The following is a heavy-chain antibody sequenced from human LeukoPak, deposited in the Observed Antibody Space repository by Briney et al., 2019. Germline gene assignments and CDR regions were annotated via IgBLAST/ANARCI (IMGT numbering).Heavy chain of an antibody. J-gene: IGHJ5*02. Sequence: GASVKVSCKASGYTFTGYYMHWVRQAPGQGLERMGWINPNSGGTNYAQKFQGRVTMTRDTSISTAYMELSRLRSDDTAVYYCARDVGSSWYTNWFDPWGQGTLVTVSS. CDR1: GYTFTGYY. D-gene: IGHD6-13*01. CDR3: ARDVGSSWYTNWFDP. V-gene: IGHV1-2*02. CDR2: INPNSGGT.